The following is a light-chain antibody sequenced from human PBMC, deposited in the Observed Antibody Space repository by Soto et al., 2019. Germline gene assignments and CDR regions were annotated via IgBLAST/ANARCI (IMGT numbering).Light chain of an antibody. CDR1: QSITGY. CDR3: QQSFIAPWT. V-gene: IGKV1-39*01. Sequence: DIQMTQSPSSLSASVGDRVTITCRASQSITGYLNWYQQKPGKVPKLLIYAASTLQSGVPSRFSGSGSGTDFTLTLSSLQAEDSATYYCQQSFIAPWTFGQATKVEIK. J-gene: IGKJ1*01. CDR2: AAS.